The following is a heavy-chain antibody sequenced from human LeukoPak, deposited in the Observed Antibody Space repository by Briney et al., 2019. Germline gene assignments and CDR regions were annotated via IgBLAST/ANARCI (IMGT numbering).Heavy chain of an antibody. CDR2: IIPIFGTA. D-gene: IGHD4/OR15-4a*01. CDR1: GGTFSSYA. V-gene: IGHV1-69*05. Sequence: GASVKVSCKASGGTFSSYAISWVRQAPGQGLEWLGGIIPIFGTANYTQKFQGRVTITTDESTSTAYMELSSLRSEDTAVYYCAREAGGNYDYWGQGTLVTVSS. CDR3: AREAGGNYDY. J-gene: IGHJ4*02.